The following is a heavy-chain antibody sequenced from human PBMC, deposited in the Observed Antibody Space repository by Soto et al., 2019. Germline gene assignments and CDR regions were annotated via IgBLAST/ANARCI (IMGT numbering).Heavy chain of an antibody. Sequence: PSETLSLTCTVSGGSISSGGYYWSWIRQHPGKGLEWIGYIYYSGSTYYNPSLKSRVTISVDTSKNQFSLKLSSVTAADTAVYYCARGSQQITIFGVVIMPFYMDVWGKGTTVTSP. V-gene: IGHV4-31*03. CDR2: IYYSGST. J-gene: IGHJ6*03. CDR1: GGSISSGGYY. CDR3: ARGSQQITIFGVVIMPFYMDV. D-gene: IGHD3-3*01.